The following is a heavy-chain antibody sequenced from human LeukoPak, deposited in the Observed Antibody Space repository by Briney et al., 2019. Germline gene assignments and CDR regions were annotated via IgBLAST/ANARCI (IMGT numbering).Heavy chain of an antibody. V-gene: IGHV3-30*18. CDR2: ISYDGSNK. J-gene: IGHJ6*02. CDR3: AKDLAYSYGYYYYGMDV. Sequence: GGSLRLSCAASGFTFSSYGMHWVRQAPGKGLEWVAVISYDGSNKYYADSVKGRFTISGDYSKNTLYLQMNSLRAEDTAVYYCAKDLAYSYGYYYYGMDVWGQGTTVTVSS. D-gene: IGHD5-18*01. CDR1: GFTFSSYG.